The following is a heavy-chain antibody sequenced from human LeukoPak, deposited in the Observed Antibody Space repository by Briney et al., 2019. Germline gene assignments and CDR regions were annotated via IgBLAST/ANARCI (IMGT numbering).Heavy chain of an antibody. CDR2: INSDGSST. Sequence: PGGSLRLSCAASGFTFSSYWMHWVRQAPGKGLVWVSRINSDGSSTSYADSVKGRFTISRDNAKNTLYLQMNSLRAEDTAVYYCARLDSSGYYYPFDFWGQGTLVTVSS. D-gene: IGHD3-22*01. J-gene: IGHJ4*02. CDR1: GFTFSSYW. V-gene: IGHV3-74*01. CDR3: ARLDSSGYYYPFDF.